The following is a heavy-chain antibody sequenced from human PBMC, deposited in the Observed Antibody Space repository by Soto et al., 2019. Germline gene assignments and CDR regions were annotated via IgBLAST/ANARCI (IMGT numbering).Heavy chain of an antibody. D-gene: IGHD2-15*01. V-gene: IGHV1-8*01. CDR1: GYTFVAFD. CDR2: VNPDTGDT. J-gene: IGHJ4*02. CDR3: VRQAGGASTPGDDY. Sequence: QVQLVQSGAEVKKPGASVKVSCKASGYTFVAFDIAWVRQASGQGLEWVGRVNPDTGDTAYKREFQGRLSMTRDTSINTVYMELSSLTPDDTAMYFCVRQAGGASTPGDDYWGQGTLVTVSP.